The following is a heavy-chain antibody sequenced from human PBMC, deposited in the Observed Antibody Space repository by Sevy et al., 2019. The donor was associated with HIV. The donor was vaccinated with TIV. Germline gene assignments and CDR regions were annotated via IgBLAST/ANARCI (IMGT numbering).Heavy chain of an antibody. CDR3: AKDLSGDYSWGFDY. V-gene: IGHV3-23*01. D-gene: IGHD4-17*01. J-gene: IGHJ4*02. CDR1: GITLSSYA. Sequence: GGSLRLSCAASGITLSSYAMSWVRQAPGKGLEWVSAISSSGGSTYYADSVKGRFTISRDNSRNTLYLQMNSLRAADTAVSYCAKDLSGDYSWGFDYWGLGTLVTVSS. CDR2: ISSSGGST.